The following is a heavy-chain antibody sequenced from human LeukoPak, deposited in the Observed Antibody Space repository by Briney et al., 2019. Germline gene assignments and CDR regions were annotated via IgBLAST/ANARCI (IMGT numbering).Heavy chain of an antibody. V-gene: IGHV3-30*19. CDR2: IWYDGSNK. CDR3: ARGGGIAMVTWYYYGMDV. Sequence: PGGSLRLSCAASGFTFSSYGMHWVRQAPGKGLEWVAVIWYDGSNKYYADSVKGRFTISRDNSKNTLYLQMNSLRAEDTAVYYCARGGGIAMVTWYYYGMDVWGQGTTVTVSS. J-gene: IGHJ6*02. D-gene: IGHD5-18*01. CDR1: GFTFSSYG.